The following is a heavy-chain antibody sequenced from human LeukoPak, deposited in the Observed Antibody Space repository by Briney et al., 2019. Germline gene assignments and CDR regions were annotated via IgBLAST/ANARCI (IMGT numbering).Heavy chain of an antibody. D-gene: IGHD4-11*01. Sequence: PSETLSLTCSVSGDSISSLYCNWIRQPPGKGLEWIGFIYHSGTVTYNPSLKSRGTMSVDTSKNQVSLKLTSVTAADTAVYYCAKSRLGTDTSTVHSFVYWGQGILVTVSS. CDR2: IYHSGTV. V-gene: IGHV4-59*11. CDR1: GDSISSLY. CDR3: AKSRLGTDTSTVHSFVY. J-gene: IGHJ4*02.